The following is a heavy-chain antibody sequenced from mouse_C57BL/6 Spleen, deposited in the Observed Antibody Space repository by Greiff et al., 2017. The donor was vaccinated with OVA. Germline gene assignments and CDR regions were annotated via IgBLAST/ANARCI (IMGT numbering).Heavy chain of an antibody. V-gene: IGHV1-76*01. CDR2: IYPGSGNT. J-gene: IGHJ3*01. Sequence: QVQLKESGAELVRPGASVKPSCKASGYTFTDYYINWVKQRPGQGLEWIARIYPGSGNTYYNEKFKGKATLTAEKSSSTAYMQLSSLTSEDSAVYFCARTGDYDRAWFAYWGQGTLVTVSA. CDR1: GYTFTDYY. CDR3: ARTGDYDRAWFAY. D-gene: IGHD2-4*01.